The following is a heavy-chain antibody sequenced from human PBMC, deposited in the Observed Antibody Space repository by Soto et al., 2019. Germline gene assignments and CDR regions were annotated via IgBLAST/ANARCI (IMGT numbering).Heavy chain of an antibody. CDR2: ISAYNGNT. J-gene: IGHJ3*02. V-gene: IGHV1-18*01. Sequence: ASVKVSCKASGYTFTSYGISWVRQAPGQGLEWMGWISAYNGNTNYAQKLQGRVTMTTDTSTSTAYMELRSLRSDDTAVYYCARAPPNIVVVPAAIAFDIWGQGTMVTVSS. CDR1: GYTFTSYG. CDR3: ARAPPNIVVVPAAIAFDI. D-gene: IGHD2-2*01.